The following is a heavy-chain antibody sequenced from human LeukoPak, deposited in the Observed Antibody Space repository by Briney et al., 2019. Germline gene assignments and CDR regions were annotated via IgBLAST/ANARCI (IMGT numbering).Heavy chain of an antibody. J-gene: IGHJ4*02. Sequence: GESLKISCKGSGYSFTSYWIGWVRQMPGKGLEWMGIIYPGDSDTRYGPSFQGQVTFSADKSISTAYLQWSSLKASDTAMYYCARRSPDYSNYAYWGQGTLVTLSS. CDR3: ARRSPDYSNYAY. CDR1: GYSFTSYW. CDR2: IYPGDSDT. V-gene: IGHV5-51*01. D-gene: IGHD4-11*01.